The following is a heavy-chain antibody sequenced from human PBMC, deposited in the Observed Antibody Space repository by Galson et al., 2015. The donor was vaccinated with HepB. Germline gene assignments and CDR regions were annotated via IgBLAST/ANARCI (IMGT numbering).Heavy chain of an antibody. J-gene: IGHJ2*01. CDR1: GFSFGNYA. Sequence: SLRLSCAASGFSFGNYAMHWVRQGPGKGLEWVAGISWNSRSIGYADSVKGRFTISRDNAKKSLYLQMNSLRTDDTALYYCAKDALYSSTANWYFVFWGRGTLVTVSS. D-gene: IGHD6-19*01. V-gene: IGHV3-9*01. CDR2: ISWNSRSI. CDR3: AKDALYSSTANWYFVF.